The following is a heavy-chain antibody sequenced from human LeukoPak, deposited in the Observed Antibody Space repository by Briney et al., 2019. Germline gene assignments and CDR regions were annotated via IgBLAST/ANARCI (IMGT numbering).Heavy chain of an antibody. Sequence: PGGSLRLSCAGSGFTFSTFWMSWVRQAPGKGLEWVANIKEDGSEKYYVDSMKGRFTVSRDNAKNSLYLQMDSLRAEDTAVYYCARGGTFVSDYWGQGTLVTVSS. V-gene: IGHV3-7*01. CDR2: IKEDGSEK. CDR3: ARGGTFVSDY. CDR1: GFTFSTFW. D-gene: IGHD1-1*01. J-gene: IGHJ4*02.